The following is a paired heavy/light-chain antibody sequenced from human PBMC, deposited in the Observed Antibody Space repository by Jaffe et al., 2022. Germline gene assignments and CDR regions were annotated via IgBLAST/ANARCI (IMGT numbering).Heavy chain of an antibody. J-gene: IGHJ5*02. CDR1: GFTFSSYA. D-gene: IGHD6-19*01. CDR3: IGGYSSGWYNWFDP. Sequence: EVQLLESGGGLVQPGGSLRLSCAASGFTFSSYAMTWVRQAPGKGLEWLSSVSGSGSNTYYADSVKGRFTISRDNSKNTLYLQMNSLRAEDTAVYYCIGGYSSGWYNWFDPWGQGTLVTVSS. V-gene: IGHV3-23*01. CDR2: VSGSGSNT.
Light chain of an antibody. Sequence: AIRMTQSPSSLSASTGDRVTITCRASQDISSYLAWYQQKPGRAPKLLIYGASTLQSEVPSRFSGSGSGTDFTLTISCLQSEDFATYYCQQYYNYPRTFGQGTKVEIK. CDR2: GAS. V-gene: IGKV1-8*01. J-gene: IGKJ1*01. CDR1: QDISSY. CDR3: QQYYNYPRT.